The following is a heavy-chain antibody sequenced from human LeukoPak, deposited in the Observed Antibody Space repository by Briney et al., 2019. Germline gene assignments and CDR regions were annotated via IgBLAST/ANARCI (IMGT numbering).Heavy chain of an antibody. V-gene: IGHV3-23*01. J-gene: IGHJ4*02. CDR3: AKDLQQQLTFDY. Sequence: PGGSLRLSCAASGFTFSSYAMSWVRQAPGKGLEWVSAISGSGGSTHYADSVKGRFTISRDNSKNTLYLQMNSLRAEDTAVYYCAKDLQQQLTFDYWGQGTLVIVSS. D-gene: IGHD6-13*01. CDR2: ISGSGGST. CDR1: GFTFSSYA.